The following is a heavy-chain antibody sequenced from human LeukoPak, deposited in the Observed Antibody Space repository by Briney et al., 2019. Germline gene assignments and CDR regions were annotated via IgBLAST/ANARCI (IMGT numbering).Heavy chain of an antibody. CDR1: GFTFSAHW. CDR3: AKAHTYIPAAAWFDY. CDR2: IKEEGSEK. J-gene: IGHJ4*02. Sequence: PGGSLRLSCAASGFTFSAHWMSWVREAPGKGLEGVANIKEEGSEKFYVDSVKGRFTISRDNAKNSLYLQMNSLRAEDTALYYCAKAHTYIPAAAWFDYWGQGTLVTVSS. V-gene: IGHV3-7*03. D-gene: IGHD6-13*01.